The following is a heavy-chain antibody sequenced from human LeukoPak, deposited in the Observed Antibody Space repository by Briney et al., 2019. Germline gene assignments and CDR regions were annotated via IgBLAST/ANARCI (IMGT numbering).Heavy chain of an antibody. Sequence: PSETLSLTCTVSGGSISSYYWSWIRQPPGKGLEWIGYIYYSGSTNYNPSLKSRVTISVDTSKNQFSLKLSSVIAADTAVYYCARTPDTTYFDYWGQGTLVTVSS. CDR3: ARTPDTTYFDY. V-gene: IGHV4-59*01. J-gene: IGHJ4*02. CDR1: GGSISSYY. D-gene: IGHD1-14*01. CDR2: IYYSGST.